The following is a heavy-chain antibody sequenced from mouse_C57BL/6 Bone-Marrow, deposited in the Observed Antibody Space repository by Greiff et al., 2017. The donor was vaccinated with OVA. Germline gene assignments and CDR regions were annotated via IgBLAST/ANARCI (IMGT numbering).Heavy chain of an antibody. CDR3: ARRGITTVVNYYAMDY. V-gene: IGHV1-18*01. D-gene: IGHD1-1*01. J-gene: IGHJ4*01. Sequence: VQLKESGPELVKPGASVKIPCKASGYTFTDYNMDWVKQSHGKSLEWIGDINPNNGGTIYNQKFKGKATLTADKSSSTAYMEVLSLTTEDTAVYYCARRGITTVVNYYAMDYWGQGTSVTVSS. CDR2: INPNNGGT. CDR1: GYTFTDYN.